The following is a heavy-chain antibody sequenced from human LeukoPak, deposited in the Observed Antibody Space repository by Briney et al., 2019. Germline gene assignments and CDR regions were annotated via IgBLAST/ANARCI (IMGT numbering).Heavy chain of an antibody. CDR1: GGSISSYY. CDR2: IYTSGST. D-gene: IGHD3-22*01. Sequence: PSETLSLTCTVSGGSISSYYWSWIRQPAGKGLEWIGRIYTSGSTNYNPSLKSRVYLSEDTSKIRFALKLSSVTAADTAVYYCARDYAWQNTYYYYRSGYFAFDLWGQGTMVSVSS. CDR3: ARDYAWQNTYYYYRSGYFAFDL. J-gene: IGHJ3*01. V-gene: IGHV4-4*07.